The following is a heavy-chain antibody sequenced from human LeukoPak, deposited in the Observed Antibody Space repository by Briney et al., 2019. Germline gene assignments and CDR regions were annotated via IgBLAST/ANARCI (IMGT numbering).Heavy chain of an antibody. CDR2: ISWNSGSI. Sequence: GGSLRLSCAASGFTFDDYAMHWVRQAPGKGLEWVSGISWNSGSIGYADSVKGRFTVSRDNAKRSLSLQMNSLRAEDTAIYYCARGRGDYNSRYGHYWGQGTLVTVSS. D-gene: IGHD2-21*02. CDR1: GFTFDDYA. CDR3: ARGRGDYNSRYGHY. J-gene: IGHJ4*02. V-gene: IGHV3-9*01.